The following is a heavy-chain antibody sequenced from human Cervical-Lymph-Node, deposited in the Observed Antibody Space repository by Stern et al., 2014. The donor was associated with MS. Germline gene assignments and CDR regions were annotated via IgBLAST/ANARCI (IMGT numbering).Heavy chain of an antibody. J-gene: IGHJ4*02. Sequence: VQLVESGSELKKPGASVKVSCMTSGYTFTDYALNSVRQAPGQGLEWMGWVHTHTGTPTFSQGFTGRFVFSLDTSGNTAYLQISSLKAEDTALYFCARDYASLDWRGQYYFDYWGQGTLVTVSS. D-gene: IGHD2-21*01. CDR2: VHTHTGTP. CDR3: ARDYASLDWRGQYYFDY. CDR1: GYTFTDYA. V-gene: IGHV7-4-1*02.